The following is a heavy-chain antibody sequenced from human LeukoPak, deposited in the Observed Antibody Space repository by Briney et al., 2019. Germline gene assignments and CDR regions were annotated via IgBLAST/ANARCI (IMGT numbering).Heavy chain of an antibody. V-gene: IGHV4-4*09. CDR2: IYTSGST. CDR1: GGSISSYY. J-gene: IGHJ5*02. CDR3: ARLATRYCSSTSCYGPNWFDP. D-gene: IGHD2-2*01. Sequence: SETLSLTCTVSGGSISSYYWSWIRQPPGKGLEWIGYIYTSGSTNYNPSLKSRVTISVDTSKNQFSLKLSSVTAADTAVNYCARLATRYCSSTSCYGPNWFDPWGQGTLVTVSS.